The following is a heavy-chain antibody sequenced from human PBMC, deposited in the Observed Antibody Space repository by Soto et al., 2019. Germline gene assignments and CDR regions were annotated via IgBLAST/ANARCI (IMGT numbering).Heavy chain of an antibody. J-gene: IGHJ4*02. Sequence: GXSVKVSCKASVYTFTSYYMHWVRQAPGQGLEWMGIINPSGGSTSYAQKFQGRVTMTRDTSTSTVYMELSSLRSEDTAVYYCARERDDSSGYYRFDYWGQGTLVTVSS. D-gene: IGHD3-22*01. CDR1: VYTFTSYY. CDR3: ARERDDSSGYYRFDY. CDR2: INPSGGST. V-gene: IGHV1-46*01.